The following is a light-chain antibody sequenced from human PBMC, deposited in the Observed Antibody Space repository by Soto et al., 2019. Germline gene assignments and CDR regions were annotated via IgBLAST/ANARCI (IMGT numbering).Light chain of an antibody. V-gene: IGLV2-14*03. CDR3: SAYTSSSTPYV. Sequence: QSVLTQPASVSGSPGQSIAISCTGTSNDVGGYNYVSWYQQHPDTAPKLIIYDVRYRPSGVSNRFSGSKSGNTASLTISGLQAEDEADYYCSAYTSSSTPYVFGSGTKVTVL. CDR2: DVR. CDR1: SNDVGGYNY. J-gene: IGLJ1*01.